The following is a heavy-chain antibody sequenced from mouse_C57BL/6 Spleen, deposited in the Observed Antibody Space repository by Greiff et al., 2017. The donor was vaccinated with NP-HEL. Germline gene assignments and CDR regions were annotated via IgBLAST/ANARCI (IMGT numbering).Heavy chain of an antibody. CDR3: ARDYGSGNWYFDV. V-gene: IGHV14-2*01. Sequence: EVQLQQSGAELVKPGASVKLSCTASGFNIKDYYMHWVKQRTEQGLEWIGRIDPEDGETKYAPKFQGKATITADTSSNTAYLQLSSLTSEDPSVYYWARDYGSGNWYFDVWGTGTTVTVSA. J-gene: IGHJ1*03. CDR1: GFNIKDYY. D-gene: IGHD1-1*01. CDR2: IDPEDGET.